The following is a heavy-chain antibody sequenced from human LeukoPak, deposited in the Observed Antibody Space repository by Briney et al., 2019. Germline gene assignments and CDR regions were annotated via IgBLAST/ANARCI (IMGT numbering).Heavy chain of an antibody. Sequence: GGSLRLSCAAFGFTVSSNYMSWVRQAPGKGLEWVSVIYSGGSTYYADSVKGRFTISRDNSKNTLYLQMNSLRAEDTAVYYCASRAAAGTRGKDYWGQGTLVTVSS. J-gene: IGHJ4*02. V-gene: IGHV3-66*01. D-gene: IGHD6-13*01. CDR1: GFTVSSNY. CDR3: ASRAAAGTRGKDY. CDR2: IYSGGST.